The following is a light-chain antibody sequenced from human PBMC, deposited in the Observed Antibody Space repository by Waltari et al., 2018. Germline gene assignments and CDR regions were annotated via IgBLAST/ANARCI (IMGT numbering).Light chain of an antibody. CDR1: HIGSKS. CDR2: YDS. Sequence: SYVVTQSPSVSVAPGETARITGGGDHIGSKSVHWYQQRPGQAPVLVTAYDSDRPSGIAGRFCGSNSGNTATVTISWVEAEDEADYYCLVWHSTIDHQGVFGGGTKLTVL. CDR3: LVWHSTIDHQGV. J-gene: IGLJ2*01. V-gene: IGLV3-21*04.